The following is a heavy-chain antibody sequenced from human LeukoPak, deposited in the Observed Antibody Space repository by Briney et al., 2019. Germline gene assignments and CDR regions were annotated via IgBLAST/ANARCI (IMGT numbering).Heavy chain of an antibody. CDR2: ISYDGSNK. J-gene: IGHJ4*02. V-gene: IGHV3-30*04. Sequence: GGSLRPSCAASGFTFSSYAMHWVRQAPGKGLEWVAVISYDGSNKYYADSVKGRFTISRDNSKNTLYLQMNSLRAEDTAVYYCARKDRGGNIDYWGQGTLVTVSS. CDR1: GFTFSSYA. D-gene: IGHD3-10*01. CDR3: ARKDRGGNIDY.